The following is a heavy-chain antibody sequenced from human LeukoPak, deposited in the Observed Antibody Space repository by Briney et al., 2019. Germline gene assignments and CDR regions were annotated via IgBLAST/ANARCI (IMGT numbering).Heavy chain of an antibody. CDR3: ARDSLGYSGYDYWFDP. V-gene: IGHV1-69*04. Sequence: GSSVKVSCKASGGTFSSYAISWVRQAPGQGLEWMGRIIPILGIANYAQKFQGRVTITADKSTSTAYMELSSLRSEDTAVYYCARDSLGYSGYDYWFDPWGQGTLVTVSS. CDR2: IIPILGIA. D-gene: IGHD5-12*01. J-gene: IGHJ5*02. CDR1: GGTFSSYA.